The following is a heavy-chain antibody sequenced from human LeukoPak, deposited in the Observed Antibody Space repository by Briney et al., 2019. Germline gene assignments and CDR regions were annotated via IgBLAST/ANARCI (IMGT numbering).Heavy chain of an antibody. CDR3: ARLGIAVAGTSWFDP. J-gene: IGHJ5*02. CDR2: ISPGDSDT. Sequence: GESLKISSKVSGYSFTSYWIGWLREMPARGLEWMRVISPGDSDTSYSPSFQGQGTISADKSTSTAYLQWSSLKASDTAMYYCARLGIAVAGTSWFDPWGQGSLVTVSS. CDR1: GYSFTSYW. V-gene: IGHV5-51*01. D-gene: IGHD6-19*01.